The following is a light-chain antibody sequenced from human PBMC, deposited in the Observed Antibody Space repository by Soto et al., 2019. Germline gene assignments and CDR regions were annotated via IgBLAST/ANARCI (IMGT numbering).Light chain of an antibody. CDR3: SSYTSGSTRV. V-gene: IGLV2-14*03. CDR2: DVS. J-gene: IGLJ2*01. Sequence: QSVLTQPASVSGSPGQSITISCTGTSSDVGGYNYVSWYQHHPGKAPKLMIYDVSTRPSGVSNRFSGSKSGNTASLTISGLQAEDEGDYYCSSYTSGSTRVFCGGTELTVL. CDR1: SSDVGGYNY.